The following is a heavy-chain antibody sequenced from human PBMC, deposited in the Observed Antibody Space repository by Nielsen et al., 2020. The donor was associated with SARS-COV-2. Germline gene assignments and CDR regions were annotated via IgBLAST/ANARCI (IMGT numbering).Heavy chain of an antibody. CDR3: ARDLLAEIYYYYGMDV. D-gene: IGHD2-15*01. V-gene: IGHV3-48*01. Sequence: GESLKISCAASGFTFSSYSMNWVRQAPGKGLEWVSSISSSSSTIYYADSVKGRFTISRDNAKNSLYLQMNSLRAEDTAVYYCARDLLAEIYYYYGMDVWGQGTTVTVSS. J-gene: IGHJ6*02. CDR2: ISSSSSTI. CDR1: GFTFSSYS.